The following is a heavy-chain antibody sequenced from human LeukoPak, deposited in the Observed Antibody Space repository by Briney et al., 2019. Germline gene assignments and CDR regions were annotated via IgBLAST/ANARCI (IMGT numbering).Heavy chain of an antibody. CDR2: INHSGST. D-gene: IGHD1-20*01. V-gene: IGHV4-34*01. CDR1: GGSFSGYY. CDR3: ARRGRANWNDRTYNWFDP. J-gene: IGHJ5*02. Sequence: PSETLSLTCAVYGGSFSGYYWSWIRQPPGKGLEWIGEINHSGSTNYNPSLKSRVTISVDTSKNQFSLKLSSVTAADTAVYYCARRGRANWNDRTYNWFDPWGQGTLVTVSS.